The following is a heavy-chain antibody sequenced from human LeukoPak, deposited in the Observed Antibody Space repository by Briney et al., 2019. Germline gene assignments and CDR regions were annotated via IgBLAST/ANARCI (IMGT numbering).Heavy chain of an antibody. CDR1: GFTFSNYA. CDR3: ARRDTGSLIDY. V-gene: IGHV3-30-3*01. Sequence: GGSLRLSCAASGFTFSNYAMNWVRQAPGKGPEWVAIISFDGNNRFYADSVKGQFTISRDNSKNTLYLQMDSLRTEDTAIYYCARRDTGSLIDYWGQGTLVTVSS. CDR2: ISFDGNNR. J-gene: IGHJ4*02. D-gene: IGHD1-26*01.